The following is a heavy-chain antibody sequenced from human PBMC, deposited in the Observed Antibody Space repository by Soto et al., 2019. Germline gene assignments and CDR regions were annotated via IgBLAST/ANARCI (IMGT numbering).Heavy chain of an antibody. Sequence: ASVKVSCKASGYTFTSYGISWVRQAPGQGLEWMGWISAYNGNTNYAQKLQGRVTMTTDTSTSTAYMELRSLRSDDTAVYYCARGERSTIFGVVFQPTSCYYYGMDVWGQGTTVTVSS. CDR3: ARGERSTIFGVVFQPTSCYYYGMDV. J-gene: IGHJ6*02. CDR1: GYTFTSYG. V-gene: IGHV1-18*01. D-gene: IGHD3-3*01. CDR2: ISAYNGNT.